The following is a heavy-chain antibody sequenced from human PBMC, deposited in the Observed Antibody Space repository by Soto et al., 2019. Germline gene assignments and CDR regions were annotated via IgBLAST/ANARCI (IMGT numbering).Heavy chain of an antibody. V-gene: IGHV1-69*13. CDR3: ARDLVVVVPAAIHNYYYYGMDV. J-gene: IGHJ6*02. CDR2: IIPIFGTA. Sequence: GASVKVSCKASGGTFSSYAISWVRQAPGQGLEWMGGIIPIFGTANYAQKFQGRVTITADESTSTAYMELSSLRSEDTAVYYCARDLVVVVPAAIHNYYYYGMDVWGQGTTVTVS. CDR1: GGTFSSYA. D-gene: IGHD2-2*02.